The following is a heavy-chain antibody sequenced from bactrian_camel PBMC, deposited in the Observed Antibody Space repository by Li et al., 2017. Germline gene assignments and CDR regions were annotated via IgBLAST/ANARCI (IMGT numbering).Heavy chain of an antibody. CDR3: AKNRWPRPTTIMGRPGLTLA. D-gene: IGHD4*01. Sequence: HVQLVESGGGLVQPGGSLRLSCVVSESIFSRYWIHWVRQAPGKGFEWVATMVVGGVDWYYQDSLKGRFTISRDNAKSTLYLQLNSLKTDDTAMYYCAKNRWPRPTTIMGRPGLTLAFGARGPRSPSP. CDR1: ESIFSRYW. CDR2: MVVGGVDW. V-gene: IGHV3S1*01. J-gene: IGHJ6*01.